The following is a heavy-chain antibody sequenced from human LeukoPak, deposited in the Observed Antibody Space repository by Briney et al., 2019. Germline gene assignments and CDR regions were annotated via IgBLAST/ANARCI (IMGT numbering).Heavy chain of an antibody. J-gene: IGHJ4*02. Sequence: ASVKVSCKATSRISWVRQAPGQGLEWVGWIGTYGGDTYYAQKFQGRIAVTTDTSTSTVDMELRNLRSDDTAVYYCARDLWNFYDDSGYNRDFGCWGQGTLVTVSS. V-gene: IGHV1-18*01. CDR1: TSR. D-gene: IGHD3-22*01. CDR2: IGTYGGDT. CDR3: ARDLWNFYDDSGYNRDFGC.